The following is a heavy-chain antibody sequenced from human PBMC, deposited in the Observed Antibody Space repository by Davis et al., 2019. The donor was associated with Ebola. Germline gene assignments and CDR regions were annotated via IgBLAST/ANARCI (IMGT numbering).Heavy chain of an antibody. CDR3: ARGLAAAA. D-gene: IGHD6-25*01. J-gene: IGHJ4*02. Sequence: GESLKISCAASGFTFSSYAMSWVRQAPGKGLEWVSAISGSGGNTYYADSVKGRFTISRDNSKNTLYLQMNSLRAEDTAVYYCARGLAAAAWGQGTLVTVSS. CDR2: ISGSGGNT. V-gene: IGHV3-23*01. CDR1: GFTFSSYA.